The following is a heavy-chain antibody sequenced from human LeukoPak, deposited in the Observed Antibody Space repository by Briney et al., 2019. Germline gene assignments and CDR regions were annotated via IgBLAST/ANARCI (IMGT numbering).Heavy chain of an antibody. CDR1: GGTFSSYA. D-gene: IGHD3-22*01. V-gene: IGHV1-69*13. J-gene: IGHJ6*02. CDR2: IIPIFGTA. CDR3: ARGVVSDSSGYYYGPPYYYYYGMDV. Sequence: SVKVSCKASGGTFSSYAISWVRQAPGQGLEWMGGIIPIFGTANYAQKFQGRVTITADESTSTAYMELSSLRSEDTAVYYRARGVVSDSSGYYYGPPYYYYYGMDVWGQGTTVTVSS.